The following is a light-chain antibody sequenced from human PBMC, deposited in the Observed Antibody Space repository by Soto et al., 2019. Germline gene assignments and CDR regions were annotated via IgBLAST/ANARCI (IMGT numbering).Light chain of an antibody. J-gene: IGKJ4*01. CDR2: KAS. CDR1: QSINNW. Sequence: DIQMTQSPSTLSASEGDRVTITCRASQSINNWLAWYQQKPGKAPKLLISKASNLKSGVPSRFSGTGSGTEFTLTISSLQPDDFASYYCQQYYSYPFTFGRGTKVES. V-gene: IGKV1-5*03. CDR3: QQYYSYPFT.